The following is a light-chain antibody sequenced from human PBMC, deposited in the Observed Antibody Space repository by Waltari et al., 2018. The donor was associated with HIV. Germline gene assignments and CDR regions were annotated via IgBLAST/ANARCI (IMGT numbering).Light chain of an antibody. V-gene: IGLV3-25*03. Sequence: SYELTQPPSVSVSPGQTARITCSGDALPKQYAYWYQQKPGQAPVLVIYKDSERPSGIAERFSGSSAGTTGTLTISGVQAEDEADYYCQSADSSGTHGFGGGTKLTVL. CDR3: QSADSSGTHG. CDR2: KDS. J-gene: IGLJ3*02. CDR1: ALPKQY.